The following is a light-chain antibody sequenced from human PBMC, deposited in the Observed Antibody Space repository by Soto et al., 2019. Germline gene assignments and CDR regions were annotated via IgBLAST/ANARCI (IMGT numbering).Light chain of an antibody. CDR1: SSDVGGYNY. V-gene: IGLV2-14*01. Sequence: QSLLPQPASVSGSPGQSITISCTGTSSDVGGYNYVSWYQQHPAKAPKLMIYDVSNRPSGVSNRFSGSKSGNTASLTISGLQAEDEADYYCYSYTTSSTYVFGTGTKVTVL. J-gene: IGLJ1*01. CDR2: DVS. CDR3: YSYTTSSTYV.